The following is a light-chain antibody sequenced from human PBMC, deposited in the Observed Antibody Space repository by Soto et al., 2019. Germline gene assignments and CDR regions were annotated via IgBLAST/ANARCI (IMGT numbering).Light chain of an antibody. CDR1: SGHSSYA. V-gene: IGLV4-69*01. CDR3: QTWGTGLLV. Sequence: QHVLTQAPSDSASLGASVKLTCTLSSGHSSYAIAWHQQQPEKGPRYLMKLNSDGSHSKGDGIPDRFSGSSSGAERYLTISSLQSEDEADYYCQTWGTGLLVFGGGTKLTVL. CDR2: LNSDGSH. J-gene: IGLJ3*02.